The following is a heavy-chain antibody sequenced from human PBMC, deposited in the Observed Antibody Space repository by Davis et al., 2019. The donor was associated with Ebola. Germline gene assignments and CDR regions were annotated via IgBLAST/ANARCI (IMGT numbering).Heavy chain of an antibody. CDR3: ARGAGGYYYYYGMDV. CDR1: GGTFSSYA. V-gene: IGHV1-69*10. J-gene: IGHJ6*02. Sequence: AASVKVSCKASGGTFSSYAISWVRQAPGKGLEWMGGFDPEDGEGIYAQKFQGRVTMTRDTSTSTVYMELSSLRSEDTAVYYCARGAGGYYYYYGMDVWGQGTTVTVSS. D-gene: IGHD6-25*01. CDR2: FDPEDGEG.